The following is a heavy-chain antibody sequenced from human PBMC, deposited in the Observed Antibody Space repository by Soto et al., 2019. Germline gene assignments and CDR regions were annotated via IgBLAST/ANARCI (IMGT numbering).Heavy chain of an antibody. J-gene: IGHJ4*02. D-gene: IGHD3-22*01. CDR2: ISAYNGNT. CDR1: GYTFTSYG. Sequence: ASVKVSCKASGYTFTSYGISWVRQAPGQGLEWMGWISAYNGNTNYAQKLQGRVTMTTDTSTSTAYMELRSLRSDDTAVYYCARASDDSSGYYYDLYYFDYWGQGTRVTVSS. CDR3: ARASDDSSGYYYDLYYFDY. V-gene: IGHV1-18*01.